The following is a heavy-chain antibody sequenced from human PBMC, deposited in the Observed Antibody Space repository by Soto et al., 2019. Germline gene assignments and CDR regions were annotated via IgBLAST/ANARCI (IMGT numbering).Heavy chain of an antibody. V-gene: IGHV4-39*01. CDR3: ARTVTSYGMDV. CDR2: IYYSGSA. J-gene: IGHJ6*02. D-gene: IGHD4-17*01. Sequence: SETLSLTCTVSGGSISSRSYYWGWIRQPPGKGLEWIGNIYYSGSAYYNPSLKSRVTISVDTSKNQFSLKLSSVTAADTAVYYCARTVTSYGMDVWGQGTTVTVSS. CDR1: GGSISSRSYY.